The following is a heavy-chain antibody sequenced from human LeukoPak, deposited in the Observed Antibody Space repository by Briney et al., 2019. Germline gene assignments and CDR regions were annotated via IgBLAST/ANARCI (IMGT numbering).Heavy chain of an antibody. Sequence: GASVKVSCKASGGTFSSYAISWVRQAPGQGLEWMGGIIPIFGTANYAQKFQGRVTMTTDTSTSTAYMELRSLRSDDTAVYYCARPPGIAAAGTIGAFDIWGQGTMVTVSS. CDR2: IIPIFGTA. CDR3: ARPPGIAAAGTIGAFDI. V-gene: IGHV1-69*05. J-gene: IGHJ3*02. D-gene: IGHD6-13*01. CDR1: GGTFSSYA.